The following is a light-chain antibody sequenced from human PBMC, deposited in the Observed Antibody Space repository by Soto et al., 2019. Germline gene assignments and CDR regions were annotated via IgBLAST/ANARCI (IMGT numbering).Light chain of an antibody. CDR1: QDIDNN. Sequence: DLQMTQSPSSLSASVGDRVTITCQASQDIDNNLNWYQQRSGKAPKVLIYDASNLKTWVPSRFSGSGSGTEFTITISSQQPEDIETDYCQQYDDLPYTFRRGPKLEI. J-gene: IGKJ2*01. CDR2: DAS. CDR3: QQYDDLPYT. V-gene: IGKV1-33*01.